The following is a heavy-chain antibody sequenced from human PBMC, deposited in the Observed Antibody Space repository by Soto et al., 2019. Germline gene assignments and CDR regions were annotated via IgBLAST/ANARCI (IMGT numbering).Heavy chain of an antibody. J-gene: IGHJ6*02. CDR1: GGSFSGYY. Sequence: SETLSLTCAVYGGSFSGYYWSWIRQPPGKGLEWIGEINHSGSTNYNPSLKSRVTISVDTSKNQFSLKLSSVTAADTAVYYCARELVMYSSGWYVNYYYYGMDVWGQGTTVTVSS. V-gene: IGHV4-34*01. CDR3: ARELVMYSSGWYVNYYYYGMDV. CDR2: INHSGST. D-gene: IGHD6-19*01.